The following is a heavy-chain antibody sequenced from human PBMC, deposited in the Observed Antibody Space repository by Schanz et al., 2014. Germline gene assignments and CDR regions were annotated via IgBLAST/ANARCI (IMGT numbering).Heavy chain of an antibody. D-gene: IGHD3-16*02. V-gene: IGHV3-74*01. Sequence: EVKLVESGGGAVRPGGSLRLSCAASGFTLSSYWMHWVRQVPGKGLEWVSCTNGDGTNAKYADSVKGRFTISRDNAKKTLSLQMISLRAEDTAIYFCTRSYYDFSWGSYRFRAFHIWGQGTTVIVSS. CDR2: TNGDGTNA. CDR1: GFTLSSYW. J-gene: IGHJ3*02. CDR3: TRSYYDFSWGSYRFRAFHI.